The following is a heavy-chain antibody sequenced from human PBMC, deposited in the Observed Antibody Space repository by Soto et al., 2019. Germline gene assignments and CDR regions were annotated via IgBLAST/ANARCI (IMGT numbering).Heavy chain of an antibody. V-gene: IGHV4-61*01. CDR2: IYYSGST. CDR3: ARGPVVTPFVDY. Sequence: PSETLSLTCTVSGGSVTSGNYYWSWIRQPPGKGLEWIGHIYYSGSTNYNPSLKSRVTISADASKNQFSLKLSSVTAADTAIYYCARGPVVTPFVDYWGQGTLVTVSS. J-gene: IGHJ4*02. CDR1: GGSVTSGNYY. D-gene: IGHD2-21*02.